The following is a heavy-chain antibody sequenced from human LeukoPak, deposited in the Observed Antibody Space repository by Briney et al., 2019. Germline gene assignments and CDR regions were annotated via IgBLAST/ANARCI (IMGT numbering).Heavy chain of an antibody. J-gene: IGHJ3*02. D-gene: IGHD2-21*02. CDR1: GFTFHIYS. V-gene: IGHV3-48*01. CDR3: ARGVVTRSFDM. CDR2: NSSWRSTI. Sequence: GRSLRLSCAASGFTFHIYSMSWVRQPAGKGRGGVSYNSSWRSTIYYTDPVKGRFTVSRDNAKHSLYLQMNSLRAEDTAVYYCARGVVTRSFDMWGQGTMVTVSS.